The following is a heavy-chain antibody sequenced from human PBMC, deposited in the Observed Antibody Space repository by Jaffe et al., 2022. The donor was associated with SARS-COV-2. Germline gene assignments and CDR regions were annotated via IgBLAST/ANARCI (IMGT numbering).Heavy chain of an antibody. CDR3: VAGGLRYFDY. Sequence: EVQLVESGGGLVQFGGSLRLSCAASGFNFNPFEMNWVRQAPGKGLEWISYINGDSTRIYYADSVKGRFTISRDNAKKSLYLQMNSLRAEDTAVYHCVAGGLRYFDYWGQGSLVTVSS. CDR2: INGDSTRI. CDR1: GFNFNPFE. V-gene: IGHV3-48*03. D-gene: IGHD3-16*01. J-gene: IGHJ4*02.